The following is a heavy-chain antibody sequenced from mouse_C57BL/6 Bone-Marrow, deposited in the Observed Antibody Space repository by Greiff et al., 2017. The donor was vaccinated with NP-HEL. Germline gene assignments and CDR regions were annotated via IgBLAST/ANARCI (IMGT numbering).Heavy chain of an antibody. J-gene: IGHJ3*01. CDR2: IYPRSGNT. CDR3: ASYDYDVRFAY. Sequence: QVQLQQSGAELARPGASVKLSCKASGYTFTSYGISWVKQRTGQGLEWIGEIYPRSGNTYYNEKFKGKATLTADKSSSTAYMELRSLTSEDSAVYFCASYDYDVRFAYWGQGTLVTVSA. CDR1: GYTFTSYG. V-gene: IGHV1-81*01. D-gene: IGHD2-4*01.